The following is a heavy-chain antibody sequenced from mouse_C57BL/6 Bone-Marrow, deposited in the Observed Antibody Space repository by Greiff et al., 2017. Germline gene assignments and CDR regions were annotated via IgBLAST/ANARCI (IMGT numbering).Heavy chain of an antibody. J-gene: IGHJ1*03. Sequence: VQLQESGPGLVQPSQSLSITCTVSGFSLTSSGVHWVRQSPGKGLEWLGVIWRGGSTDYNAAVMSRLSITKDNSKSQVFFKMNSLQADDTAIYYGAKIYYYASYFDVWGTGTTVTVSS. CDR2: IWRGGST. D-gene: IGHD1-1*01. V-gene: IGHV2-5*01. CDR1: GFSLTSSG. CDR3: AKIYYYASYFDV.